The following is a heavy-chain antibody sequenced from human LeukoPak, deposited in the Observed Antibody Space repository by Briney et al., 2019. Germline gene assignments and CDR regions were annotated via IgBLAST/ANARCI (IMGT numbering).Heavy chain of an antibody. Sequence: ASVNVSCKASGGTFSSYAISWVRQAPGQGLEWMGGIIPIFGTASYAQKFQGRVTITTDESTSTAYMELSSLRSEDTAVYYCAVGDSSGYHLAVGTPFDYWGQGTLVTVSS. CDR1: GGTFSSYA. D-gene: IGHD3-22*01. J-gene: IGHJ4*02. V-gene: IGHV1-69*05. CDR2: IIPIFGTA. CDR3: AVGDSSGYHLAVGTPFDY.